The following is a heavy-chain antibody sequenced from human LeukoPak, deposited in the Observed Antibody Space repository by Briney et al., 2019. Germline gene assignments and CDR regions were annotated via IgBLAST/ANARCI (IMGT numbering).Heavy chain of an antibody. V-gene: IGHV3-30*02. CDR2: IRYDGSNK. J-gene: IGHJ4*02. Sequence: PGGSLRLSCAASGFTFSSYGMHWVRQAPGKGLEWVAFIRYDGSNKYYADSVKGRFTISRDNSKNTLYLRMNSLRAEDTAVYYCAKDMVGYGDLFDYWGQGTLVTVSS. CDR3: AKDMVGYGDLFDY. CDR1: GFTFSSYG. D-gene: IGHD4-17*01.